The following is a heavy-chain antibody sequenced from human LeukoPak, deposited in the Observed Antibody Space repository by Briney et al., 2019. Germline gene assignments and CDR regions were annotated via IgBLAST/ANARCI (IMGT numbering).Heavy chain of an antibody. V-gene: IGHV4-59*01. Sequence: SETLSLTCTVSGGSISSYYWSWGRHPPGKGLERIGYIYYSGSANYNPSLNSRVTISVDTSKNQFSLKLSSVTAADTAVYYCARLYDFWSGTDYWGQGTLVTVSS. J-gene: IGHJ4*02. CDR1: GGSISSYY. CDR2: IYYSGSA. D-gene: IGHD3-3*01. CDR3: ARLYDFWSGTDY.